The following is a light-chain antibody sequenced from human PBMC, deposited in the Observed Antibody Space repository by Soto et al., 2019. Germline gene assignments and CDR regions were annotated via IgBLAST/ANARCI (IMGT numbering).Light chain of an antibody. CDR1: QSLSSNY. CDR3: QQYDSSPPS. Sequence: IVLTQSPGTLSLSPGERVTLSCRATQSLSSNYLTWYQQKPGQAPRLLIYGASSRATGIPDRFSGSESATDFTLTISRLEPEDSAVYFCQQYDSSPPSFGQGTKLEIK. V-gene: IGKV3-20*01. J-gene: IGKJ2*01. CDR2: GAS.